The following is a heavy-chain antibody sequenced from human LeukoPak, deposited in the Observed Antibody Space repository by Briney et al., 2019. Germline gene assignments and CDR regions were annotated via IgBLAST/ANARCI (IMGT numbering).Heavy chain of an antibody. CDR1: GFTFDHYA. J-gene: IGHJ4*02. V-gene: IGHV3-43*02. Sequence: GGSLRPPCAASGFTFDHYAMHWVRHPPGKGPEWVSLISGDGGSTYYADSVKGRFTISRDNSQNSLYLQMNSLRTEDTALYYCTEDRDNWGQGTLVTVSS. CDR2: ISGDGGST. CDR3: TEDRDN.